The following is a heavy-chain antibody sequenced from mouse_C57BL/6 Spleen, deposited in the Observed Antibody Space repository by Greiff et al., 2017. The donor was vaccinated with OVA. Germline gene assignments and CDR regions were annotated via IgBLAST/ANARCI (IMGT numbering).Heavy chain of an antibody. CDR1: GYTFTSYG. Sequence: QVQLQQSGAELARPGASVKLSCKASGYTFTSYGISWVKQRTGQGLEWIGEIYPRSGNTYYNEKFKGKATLTAAKSSSTAYMEVCRLSSEDSAVYFVATNYYGSRGGSYAMDYWGQGTSVTVSS. CDR3: ATNYYGSRGGSYAMDY. CDR2: IYPRSGNT. D-gene: IGHD1-1*01. V-gene: IGHV1-81*01. J-gene: IGHJ4*01.